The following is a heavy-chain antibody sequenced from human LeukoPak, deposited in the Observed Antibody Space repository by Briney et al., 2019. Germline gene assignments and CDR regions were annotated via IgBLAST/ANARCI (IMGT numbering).Heavy chain of an antibody. D-gene: IGHD6-19*01. V-gene: IGHV3-53*01. CDR2: IYSDDRT. J-gene: IGHJ4*02. CDR3: ARTFDRGWHFDY. CDR1: GFTVSNNY. Sequence: GGSLRLSCAASGFTVSNNYMTWVRQAPGKGLEWVSVIYSDDRTFYADSVKGRFTVSRDNSKNTLFLQMNSLRAEDTAVYYCARTFDRGWHFDYWGQGTLVTVSS.